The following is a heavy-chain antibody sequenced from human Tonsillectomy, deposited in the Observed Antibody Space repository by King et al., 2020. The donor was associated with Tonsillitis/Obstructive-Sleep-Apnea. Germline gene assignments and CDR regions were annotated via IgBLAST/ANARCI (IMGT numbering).Heavy chain of an antibody. Sequence: QLVQSGAEVKKPGASVKVSCKVSGYSLTELSMHWVRQAPGKGLEWMGGVDPENGETIYAQKFQGRVTMTEDTSTDTAYMELSSLRSEDTAVYYCATEVPHPARMQLLHSAFHIWAQGTMVVVSS. J-gene: IGHJ3*02. CDR3: ATEVPHPARMQLLHSAFHI. D-gene: IGHD5-18*01. V-gene: IGHV1-24*01. CDR1: GYSLTELS. CDR2: VDPENGET.